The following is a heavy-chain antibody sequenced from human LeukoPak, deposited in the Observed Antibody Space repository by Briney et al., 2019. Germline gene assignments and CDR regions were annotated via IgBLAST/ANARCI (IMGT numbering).Heavy chain of an antibody. Sequence: ASVKVSCKASGYTFTSYGISWVRQAPGQGLEWMGWISAYNGNANYAQKLQGRVTMTTDTSTSAAYMELRSLRSDDTAVYYCARGRDYYDSGGYYETPFDYWGQGTLVTVSS. J-gene: IGHJ4*02. CDR3: ARGRDYYDSGGYYETPFDY. CDR1: GYTFTSYG. D-gene: IGHD3-22*01. V-gene: IGHV1-18*01. CDR2: ISAYNGNA.